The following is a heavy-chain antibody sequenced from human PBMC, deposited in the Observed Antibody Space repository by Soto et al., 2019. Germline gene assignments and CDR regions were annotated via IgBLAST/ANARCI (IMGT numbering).Heavy chain of an antibody. CDR3: ASPGYWSGGSCLTTNLDY. Sequence: ASVKVSCKASGYTFTSYGISWVRQAPGQGLEWMGWISAYNGNTNYAQKLQGRVTMTTDTSTSTAYMELRSPRSDDTAVYYCASPGYWSGGSCLTTNLDYWGQGTLVTVSS. V-gene: IGHV1-18*04. J-gene: IGHJ4*02. CDR1: GYTFTSYG. D-gene: IGHD2-15*01. CDR2: ISAYNGNT.